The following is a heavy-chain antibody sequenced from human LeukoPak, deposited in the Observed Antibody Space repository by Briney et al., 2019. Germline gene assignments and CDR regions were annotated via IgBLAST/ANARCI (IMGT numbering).Heavy chain of an antibody. D-gene: IGHD3-16*02. CDR1: GGSFSGYY. J-gene: IGHJ4*02. CDR2: TNHSGST. CDR3: ARGGGFISYYFDY. Sequence: SETLSLTCAVYGGSFSGYYWSWIRQPPGKGLEWIGETNHSGSTNYNPSLKSRVTISVDTSKNQFSLKLNSVTAADTAVYYCARGGGFISYYFDYWGQGTLVTVSS. V-gene: IGHV4-34*01.